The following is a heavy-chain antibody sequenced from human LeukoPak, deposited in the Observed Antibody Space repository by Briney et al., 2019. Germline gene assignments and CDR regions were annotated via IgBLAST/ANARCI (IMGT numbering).Heavy chain of an antibody. CDR1: GYTFTSYY. V-gene: IGHV1-46*01. Sequence: GASVKVSCKASGYTFTSYYMHWVRQAPGQGLEWMGIINPSGGSTSYAQKFQGRVTMTRDTSTSTVYMEQSSLRSEDTAVYYCATLPTRYCSGGSCQNWFDPWGQGTLVTVSS. J-gene: IGHJ5*02. CDR2: INPSGGST. CDR3: ATLPTRYCSGGSCQNWFDP. D-gene: IGHD2-15*01.